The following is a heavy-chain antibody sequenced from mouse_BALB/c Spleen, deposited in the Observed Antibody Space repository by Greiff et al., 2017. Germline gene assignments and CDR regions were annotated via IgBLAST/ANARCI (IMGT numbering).Heavy chain of an antibody. D-gene: IGHD2-12*01. Sequence: EVMLVESGGGLVQPGGSRKLSCAASGFTFSSFGMHWVRQAPEKGLEWVAYISSGSSTIYYADTVKGRFTISRDNPKNTLFLQMTSLRSEDTAMYYCARALYRSYAMDYWGQGTSVTVSS. CDR3: ARALYRSYAMDY. CDR1: GFTFSSFG. J-gene: IGHJ4*01. V-gene: IGHV5-17*02. CDR2: ISSGSSTI.